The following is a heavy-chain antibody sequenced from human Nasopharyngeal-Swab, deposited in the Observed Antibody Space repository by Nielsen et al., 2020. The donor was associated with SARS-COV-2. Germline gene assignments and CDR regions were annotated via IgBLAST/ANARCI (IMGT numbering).Heavy chain of an antibody. D-gene: IGHD3-16*01. V-gene: IGHV3-23*01. J-gene: IGHJ4*02. CDR2: ISGSGGST. Sequence: GGSLKLSCAASGFTFSSYAMSWVRQAPGKGLEWVSAISGSGGSTYYADSVEGRFTISRDNSKNTLYLQMNSLRAEDTAVYYCAKLRLRLGVGYWGQGTLVTVSS. CDR1: GFTFSSYA. CDR3: AKLRLRLGVGY.